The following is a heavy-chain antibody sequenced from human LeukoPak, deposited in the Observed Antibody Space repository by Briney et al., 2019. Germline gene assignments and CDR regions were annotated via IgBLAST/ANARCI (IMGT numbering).Heavy chain of an antibody. Sequence: SETLSLTCAVSGFFISSGYYWGWTRPPPGKGLEWIGSTYHSGRTYYNPSLKSRVTISVDTSKNQFSLKLSSVTAADTAVYYCARHESPYSSRPGWFDPWGQGTLVTASS. CDR3: ARHESPYSSRPGWFDP. CDR1: GFFISSGYY. J-gene: IGHJ5*02. V-gene: IGHV4-38-2*01. D-gene: IGHD6-13*01. CDR2: TYHSGRT.